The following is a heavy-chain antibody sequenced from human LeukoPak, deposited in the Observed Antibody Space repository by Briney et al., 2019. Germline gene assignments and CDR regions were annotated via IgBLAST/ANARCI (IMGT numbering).Heavy chain of an antibody. V-gene: IGHV4-39*07. J-gene: IGHJ4*02. CDR3: ARRVLRYFDWSRKEYYFDY. D-gene: IGHD3-9*01. Sequence: SETLSLTCTVSGGSISSSSYYWGWIRQPPGKGLEWIGSIYYSGSTYYNPSLKSRVTISVDTSKNQFSLKLSSVTAADTAVYYCARRVLRYFDWSRKEYYFDYWGQGTLVTVSS. CDR1: GGSISSSSYY. CDR2: IYYSGST.